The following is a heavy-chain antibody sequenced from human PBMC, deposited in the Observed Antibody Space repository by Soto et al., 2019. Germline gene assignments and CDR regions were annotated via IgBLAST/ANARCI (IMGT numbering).Heavy chain of an antibody. J-gene: IGHJ4*02. Sequence: PGGSLRLSCAASGFTFSSYSMNWGRQAPGKGLEWVSYISSSSSTIYYADSVKGRFTISRDNAKNSLYLQMNSLGVEDTAVYYCARDTNWSLDYWGQGTLVTVSS. CDR3: ARDTNWSLDY. CDR1: GFTFSSYS. V-gene: IGHV3-48*01. D-gene: IGHD1-1*01. CDR2: ISSSSSTI.